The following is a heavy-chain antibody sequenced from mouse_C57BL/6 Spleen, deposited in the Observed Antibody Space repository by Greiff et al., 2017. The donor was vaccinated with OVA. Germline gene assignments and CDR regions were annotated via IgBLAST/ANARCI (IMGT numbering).Heavy chain of an antibody. V-gene: IGHV1-52*01. CDR3: ARAGSNSYFDY. Sequence: QVQLQQPGAELVRPGSSVKLSCKASGYTFTSYWMHWVKQRPIQGLEWIGNIDPSDSDTHYNQKFKDKATLTVDKSSSTAYMQLSSLTSEDSAVYYCARAGSNSYFDYWGKGATLTVSS. CDR1: GYTFTSYW. CDR2: IDPSDSDT. D-gene: IGHD2-5*01. J-gene: IGHJ2*01.